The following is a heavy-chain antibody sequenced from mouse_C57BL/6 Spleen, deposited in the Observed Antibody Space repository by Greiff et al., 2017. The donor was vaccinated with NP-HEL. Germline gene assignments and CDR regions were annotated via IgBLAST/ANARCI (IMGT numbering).Heavy chain of an antibody. D-gene: IGHD2-4*01. CDR3: ATSTMITEGLAY. CDR1: GYTFTSYW. Sequence: VQLQQSGTELVKPGASVKLSCKASGYTFTSYWMHWVKQRPGQGLEWIGNINPSNGGTNYNEKFKSKATLTVDKSSSTAYMQLSSLTSEDSAVYYCATSTMITEGLAYWGQGTLVTVSA. V-gene: IGHV1-53*01. CDR2: INPSNGGT. J-gene: IGHJ3*01.